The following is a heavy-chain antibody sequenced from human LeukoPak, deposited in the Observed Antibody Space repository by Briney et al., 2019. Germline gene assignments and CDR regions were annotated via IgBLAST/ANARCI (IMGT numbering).Heavy chain of an antibody. J-gene: IGHJ4*02. D-gene: IGHD3-22*01. V-gene: IGHV3-23*01. CDR3: VKGHIDGEGYYYFDY. CDR1: GFPFSSYA. Sequence: PGGSLRLSCAASGFPFSSYAMNWVRQAPGKGLEWVSSISGSGGRTYYADSVKGRFTISRDNPKNTLYLQMNSPRAEDTAVYYCVKGHIDGEGYYYFDYWGQGTLVTVSS. CDR2: ISGSGGRT.